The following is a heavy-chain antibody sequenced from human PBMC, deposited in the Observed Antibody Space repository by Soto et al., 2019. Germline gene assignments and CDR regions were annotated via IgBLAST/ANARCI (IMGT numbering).Heavy chain of an antibody. J-gene: IGHJ4*02. CDR1: GGSISSGGYY. D-gene: IGHD6-13*01. CDR3: ARGLNSGYSSSWPFDY. Sequence: PSETLSLTCTVSGGSISSGGYYWSWIRQHPGKGLEWIGYIYYSGSTYYNPSLKSRVTISVDTSKNQFSLKLSSVTAADTAVYYCARGLNSGYSSSWPFDYWGQGTLVTVSS. V-gene: IGHV4-31*03. CDR2: IYYSGST.